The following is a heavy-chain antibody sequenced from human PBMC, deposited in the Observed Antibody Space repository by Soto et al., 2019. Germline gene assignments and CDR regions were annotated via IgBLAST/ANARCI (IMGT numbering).Heavy chain of an antibody. J-gene: IGHJ4*02. V-gene: IGHV4-4*02. D-gene: IGHD4-17*01. CDR1: SGSISSSNW. CDR2: IYHSGST. Sequence: PSETLSLTCAVSSGSISSSNWWSWVRQPPGKGLEWIGEIYHSGSTNYNPSLKSRVTISVDKSKNQFSLKLSSVTAADTAVYYCASGIYDYGDYYFDYWGQGTLVTAPQ. CDR3: ASGIYDYGDYYFDY.